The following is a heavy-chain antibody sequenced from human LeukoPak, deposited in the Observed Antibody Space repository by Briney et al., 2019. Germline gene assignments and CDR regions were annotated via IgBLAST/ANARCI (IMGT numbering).Heavy chain of an antibody. CDR1: GDSISGYY. D-gene: IGHD1-26*01. CDR3: AESSRNYYGYFDY. J-gene: IGHJ4*02. Sequence: SETLSLTCTVSGDSISGYYWSWIRQPAGKGLEWIGRVYTSGSPNYNPSLKSRVTMSVDTSNNQFSLRLTSVTAADTAVDYCAESSRNYYGYFDYWGQGTLVTVSS. V-gene: IGHV4-4*07. CDR2: VYTSGSP.